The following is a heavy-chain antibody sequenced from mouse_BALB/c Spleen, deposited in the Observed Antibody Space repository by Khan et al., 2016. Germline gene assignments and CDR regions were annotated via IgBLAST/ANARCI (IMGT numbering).Heavy chain of an antibody. Sequence: QVQLKESGPSLVQPSQSLSITCTVSGCSLTSYGVHWVRQSPGKGLEWLGVIWRGGSTDYNAAFMSRLSITKDNSKSQVFFKMNSLQADDTAIYYCAKGGYGNYNAMDYWGQGTSVTVSS. D-gene: IGHD2-10*02. J-gene: IGHJ4*01. CDR2: IWRGGST. CDR3: AKGGYGNYNAMDY. V-gene: IGHV2-5-1*01. CDR1: GCSLTSYG.